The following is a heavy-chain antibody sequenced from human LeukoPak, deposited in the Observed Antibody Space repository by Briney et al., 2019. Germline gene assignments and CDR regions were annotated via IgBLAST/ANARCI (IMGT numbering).Heavy chain of an antibody. J-gene: IGHJ5*02. D-gene: IGHD3-3*01. Sequence: SETLPLTCTVSGGSISSSNYYWGWIRQPPGKGLEWIGSIYYSGSTYYNPSLKSRVTISVDTSKNQFSLKLSSVTAADTAVYYCASGLNYDFWSGYYTSGWFDPWGQGTLVTVSS. CDR2: IYYSGST. CDR1: GGSISSSNYY. CDR3: ASGLNYDFWSGYYTSGWFDP. V-gene: IGHV4-39*01.